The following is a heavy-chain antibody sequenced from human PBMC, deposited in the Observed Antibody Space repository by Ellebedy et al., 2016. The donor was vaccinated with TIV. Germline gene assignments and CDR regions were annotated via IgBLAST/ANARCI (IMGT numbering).Heavy chain of an antibody. Sequence: PGGSLRLSCAASGFIFSSYGMHWVRQAPRKGLEWVAFIRYDGTNKFYADSVKGRFIISRDNSKNTLHLQMNSLRAEDTAVYYCAKDRLWRGSGTQTFDNWGQGTLVTVSS. CDR1: GFIFSSYG. D-gene: IGHD3-10*01. V-gene: IGHV3-30*02. CDR3: AKDRLWRGSGTQTFDN. J-gene: IGHJ4*02. CDR2: IRYDGTNK.